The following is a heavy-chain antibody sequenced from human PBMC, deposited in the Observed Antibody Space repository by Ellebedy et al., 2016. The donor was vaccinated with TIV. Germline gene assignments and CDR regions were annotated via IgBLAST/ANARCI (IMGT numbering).Heavy chain of an antibody. V-gene: IGHV3-23*01. J-gene: IGHJ4*02. D-gene: IGHD6-13*01. CDR3: AKGGIGETGALDY. CDR1: GFSFSSYA. Sequence: PGGSLRLSCAASGFSFSSYAMTWVRQAPGKGLEWVSSIGTTYNTYYADSVKGRFTISRDNSKNALYLQMYSLGAEDTAVYFCAKGGIGETGALDYWGQGTLVTVSS. CDR2: IGTTYNT.